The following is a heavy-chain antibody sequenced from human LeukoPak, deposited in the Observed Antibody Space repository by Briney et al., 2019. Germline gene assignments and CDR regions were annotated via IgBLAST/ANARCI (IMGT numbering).Heavy chain of an antibody. J-gene: IGHJ4*02. V-gene: IGHV3-23*01. CDR3: ARDLGLFSYFDY. Sequence: GGSLRLSCAASGFTFSSYAMSWVRQAPGKGLEWVSAISGSGGSTYYADSVKGRFTISRDNSKNTPYLQMNSLRAEDTAVYYCARDLGLFSYFDYWGQGTLVTVSS. CDR2: ISGSGGST. CDR1: GFTFSSYA. D-gene: IGHD3-22*01.